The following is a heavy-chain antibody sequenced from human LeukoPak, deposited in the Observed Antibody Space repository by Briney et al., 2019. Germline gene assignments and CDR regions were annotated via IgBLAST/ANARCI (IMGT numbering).Heavy chain of an antibody. V-gene: IGHV1-69*13. D-gene: IGHD3-9*01. CDR3: ARGFDWSPYDTNYFDY. CDR2: IIPTFGTA. Sequence: ASVKVSCKASGGTFSSYAISWVRQAPGQGLEWMGGIIPTFGTANYAQKFQGRVTITADESASTAYMELSSLRSEDTAVYYCARGFDWSPYDTNYFDYWGQGTLVTVSS. CDR1: GGTFSSYA. J-gene: IGHJ4*02.